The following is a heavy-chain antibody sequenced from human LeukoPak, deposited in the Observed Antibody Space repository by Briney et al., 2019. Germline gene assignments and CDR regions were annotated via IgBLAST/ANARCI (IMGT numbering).Heavy chain of an antibody. CDR2: IYDNESA. V-gene: IGHV4-59*11. D-gene: IGHD3-3*01. CDR3: ARVLQNYYHLDV. CDR1: GVSINGHY. Sequence: SETLSLTCTVSGVSINGHYWSWIRQPPGKGLEWIGFIYDNESANYKSSLESRVTMTVDTSKNQVSLKLNSVTAADTAVYYCARVLQNYYHLDVWGEGTTVTVFS. J-gene: IGHJ6*03.